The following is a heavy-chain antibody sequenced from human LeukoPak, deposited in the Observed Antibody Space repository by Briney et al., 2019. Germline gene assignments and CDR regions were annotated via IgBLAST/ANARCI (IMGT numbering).Heavy chain of an antibody. J-gene: IGHJ4*02. D-gene: IGHD3-10*01. Sequence: GASVTVSCKASGYTFTSYYMHWVRQAPGQGLEWMGIINPSGGSTSYAQKFQGRVTMTRDTSTSTVCMELSSLRFEDTAVYYCAQTVLVRGVITYDYWGQGTLVTVSS. CDR3: AQTVLVRGVITYDY. CDR2: INPSGGST. CDR1: GYTFTSYY. V-gene: IGHV1-46*01.